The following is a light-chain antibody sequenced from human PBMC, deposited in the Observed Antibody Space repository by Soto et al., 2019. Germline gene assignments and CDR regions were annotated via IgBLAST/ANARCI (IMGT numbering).Light chain of an antibody. CDR3: ASFRSGTILV. CDR2: EVN. V-gene: IGLV2-14*01. J-gene: IGLJ1*01. Sequence: QSVLTQPASVSGSPGQSVTISCTGPRSDIGDSNFISWYQHSPGKAPRLLIYEVNNRPSGVSKRFSGCKAGNTASLTISGLLDDDEADYFCASFRSGTILVFGSGTKVTVL. CDR1: RSDIGDSNF.